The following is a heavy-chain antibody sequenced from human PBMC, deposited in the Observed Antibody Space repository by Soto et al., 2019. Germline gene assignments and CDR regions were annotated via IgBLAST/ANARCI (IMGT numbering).Heavy chain of an antibody. V-gene: IGHV4-59*13. Sequence: PSETLSLTCIVSGDSITSYYWSWIRQSPGKGLEYIGDIHYRENTKYNPSLTSRVTISLDMSKNQFSLKLTSMTAADTAVYYCAAEGGSRTFWGQRILVTVSS. CDR3: AAEGGSRTF. CDR2: IHYRENT. J-gene: IGHJ4*02. D-gene: IGHD3-16*01. CDR1: GDSITSYY.